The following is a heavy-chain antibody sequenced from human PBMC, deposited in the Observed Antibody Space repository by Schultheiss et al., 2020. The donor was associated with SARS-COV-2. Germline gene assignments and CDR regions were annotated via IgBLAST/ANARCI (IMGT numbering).Heavy chain of an antibody. V-gene: IGHV4-34*01. D-gene: IGHD2-2*01. CDR2: INHSGST. CDR3: ARHRSGYCSSTSCPPDYYMDV. CDR1: GGSFSGYY. Sequence: SETLPLTCAVYGGSFSGYYWSWIRQPPGKGLEWIGEINHSGSTNYNPSLKSRVTISVDTSKNQFSLKLSSVTAADTAVYYCARHRSGYCSSTSCPPDYYMDVWGKGTTVTVSS. J-gene: IGHJ6*03.